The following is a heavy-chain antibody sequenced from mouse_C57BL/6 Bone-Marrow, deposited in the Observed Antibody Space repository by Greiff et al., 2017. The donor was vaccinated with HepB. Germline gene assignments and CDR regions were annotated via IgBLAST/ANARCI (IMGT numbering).Heavy chain of an antibody. J-gene: IGHJ3*01. CDR3: ARCDDYDEDWFAY. CDR2: IYPGDGDT. Sequence: QVQLKQSGPELVKPGASVKISCKASGYAFSSSWMNWVKQRPGKGLEWIGRIYPGDGDTNYNGKFKGKATLTADKSSSPAYMQLSSLTSEDSAVYFCARCDDYDEDWFAYWGQGTLVTVSA. D-gene: IGHD2-4*01. V-gene: IGHV1-82*01. CDR1: GYAFSSSW.